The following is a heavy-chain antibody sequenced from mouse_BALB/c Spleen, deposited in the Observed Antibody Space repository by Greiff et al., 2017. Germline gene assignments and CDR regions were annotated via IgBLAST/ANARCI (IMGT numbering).Heavy chain of an antibody. V-gene: IGHV2-2*02. CDR3: ARKRGNYAYFDY. CDR1: GFSLTSYG. J-gene: IGHJ2*01. D-gene: IGHD2-1*01. Sequence: QVHVKQSGPGLVQPSQSLSITCTVSGFSLTSYGVHWVRQSPGKGLEWLGVIWSGGSTDYNAAFISRLSISKDNSKSQVFFKMNSLQANDTAIYYCARKRGNYAYFDYWGQGTTLTVSS. CDR2: IWSGGST.